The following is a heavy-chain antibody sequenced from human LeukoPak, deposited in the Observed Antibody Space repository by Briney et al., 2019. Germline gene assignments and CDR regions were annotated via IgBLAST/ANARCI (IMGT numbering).Heavy chain of an antibody. D-gene: IGHD3-22*01. CDR1: GYTFTGYY. Sequence: ASVKVSCKASGYTFTGYYMHWVRQAPGQGLEWMGWINPNSGGTNYAQKFQGRVTMTRDTSISTAYMELRSLRFDDTAVYYCARLDYYDSSAWGAFDIWGQGTMVTVSS. CDR2: INPNSGGT. J-gene: IGHJ3*02. V-gene: IGHV1-2*02. CDR3: ARLDYYDSSAWGAFDI.